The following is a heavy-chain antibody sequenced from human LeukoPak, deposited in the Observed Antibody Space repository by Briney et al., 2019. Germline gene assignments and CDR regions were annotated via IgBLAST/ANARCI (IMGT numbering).Heavy chain of an antibody. D-gene: IGHD3-10*01. V-gene: IGHV3-23*01. CDR2: ISGNAGST. J-gene: IGHJ4*02. CDR3: ARELWLLDGSGRDYFDY. Sequence: PGGSLRLSCAGSGFTFSRYAMSWVRQAPGKGLAWVSVISGNAGSTFYADSVKGRFTISRDNSKSTVYLQMNSLRADDTAVYYCARELWLLDGSGRDYFDYWGQGTLVTVSS. CDR1: GFTFSRYA.